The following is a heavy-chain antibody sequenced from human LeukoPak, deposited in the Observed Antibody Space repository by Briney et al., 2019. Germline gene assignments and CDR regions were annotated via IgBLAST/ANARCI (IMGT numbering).Heavy chain of an antibody. Sequence: SETLSLTCTVSGGSISSYYWSLIRQSPEKGLEWIGYIYYTGNTNYNPSLKSRVTILVDASKNQFSLNLSSVTAADTAVYYCAGSPNPYYFDFWGQGSLVTVSP. CDR1: GGSISSYY. D-gene: IGHD6-19*01. CDR3: AGSPNPYYFDF. CDR2: IYYTGNT. V-gene: IGHV4-59*01. J-gene: IGHJ4*02.